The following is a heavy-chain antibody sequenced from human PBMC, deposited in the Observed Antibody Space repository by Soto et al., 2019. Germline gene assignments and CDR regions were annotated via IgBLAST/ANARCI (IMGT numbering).Heavy chain of an antibody. J-gene: IGHJ5*02. V-gene: IGHV1-24*01. D-gene: IGHD6-19*01. Sequence: GASVKVSCKVSGYTLIELSMHWVRQAPGKGLEWMGGFDPEDGETIYAQKFQGRVTMTEDTSTDTAYMELSSLRSEDKAVYYCATARIAVAGNGYKWFDPWGQGTLVTVS. CDR2: FDPEDGET. CDR1: GYTLIELS. CDR3: ATARIAVAGNGYKWFDP.